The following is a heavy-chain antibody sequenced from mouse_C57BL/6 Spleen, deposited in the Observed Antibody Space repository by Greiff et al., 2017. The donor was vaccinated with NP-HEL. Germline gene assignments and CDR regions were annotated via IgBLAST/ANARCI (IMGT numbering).Heavy chain of an antibody. Sequence: GYISYDGSNNYNPSLKNRISITRDTSKNQFFLKLNSVTTEDTATYYCARAGGYDDGGLYWGQGTTLTVSS. V-gene: IGHV3-6*01. CDR2: ISYDGSN. CDR3: ARAGGYDDGGLY. J-gene: IGHJ2*01. D-gene: IGHD2-2*01.